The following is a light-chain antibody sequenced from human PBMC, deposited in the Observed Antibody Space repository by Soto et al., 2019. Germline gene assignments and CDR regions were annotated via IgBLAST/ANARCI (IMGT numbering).Light chain of an antibody. CDR1: QTISNW. V-gene: IGKV1-5*01. Sequence: DIQMTQSPSTLSASVGDRVTITCRASQTISNWLAWYQQKPGKAPKLLIYDAAKLESGVTSRFSGSGSGTEFTLTISSLQPDDFGTYYCQQYNSYAFTFGPGTKVDIK. CDR3: QQYNSYAFT. J-gene: IGKJ3*01. CDR2: DAA.